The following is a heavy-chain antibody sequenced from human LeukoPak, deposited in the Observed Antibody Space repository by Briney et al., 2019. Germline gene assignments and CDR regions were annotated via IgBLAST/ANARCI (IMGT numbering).Heavy chain of an antibody. Sequence: SQTLSLTCAISGDSVSSNSAAWNWIRQSPSRGLEWLGRTYYRSKWYNDYAVPVKSRITINPDTSKNQFSLQLNSVTPEDTAVYYCARDRSIFWSGPRSYAFDIWGQGTMATVSS. V-gene: IGHV6-1*01. D-gene: IGHD3-3*01. CDR3: ARDRSIFWSGPRSYAFDI. CDR2: TYYRSKWYN. CDR1: GDSVSSNSAA. J-gene: IGHJ3*02.